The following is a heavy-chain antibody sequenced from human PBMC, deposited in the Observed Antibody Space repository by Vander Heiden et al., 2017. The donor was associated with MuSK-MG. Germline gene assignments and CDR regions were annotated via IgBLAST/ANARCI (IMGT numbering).Heavy chain of an antibody. Sequence: QITLKESGPTLVKPTQTLTLTCTFSGFSLSTSGVGVGWIRQPPGKALEWLPLIYWDEDKRYSPSLKSRLTITKDTSKNQVVRTMTNMDPVHTPTYYCAHCRCSSRWYGFPGFFDYWG. CDR3: AHCRCSSRWYGFPGFFDY. J-gene: IGHJ4*01. V-gene: IGHV2-5*02. D-gene: IGHD6-13*01. CDR1: GFSLSTSGVG. CDR2: IYWDEDK.